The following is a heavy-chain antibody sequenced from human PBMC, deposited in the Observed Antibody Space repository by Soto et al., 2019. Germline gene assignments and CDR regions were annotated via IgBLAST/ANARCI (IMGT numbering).Heavy chain of an antibody. J-gene: IGHJ4*02. V-gene: IGHV3-53*02. CDR3: AHSSSWYVFDY. Sequence: EVQLVETGGGLIQPGGSLRLSCAASGFTVSSNYMSWVRQAPGKGLEWVSVIYSGGSTYYADSVKGRFTISRDNSKNTLYLQMNSLRAEDTAVYYCAHSSSWYVFDYWGQGTLVTVSS. D-gene: IGHD6-13*01. CDR1: GFTVSSNY. CDR2: IYSGGST.